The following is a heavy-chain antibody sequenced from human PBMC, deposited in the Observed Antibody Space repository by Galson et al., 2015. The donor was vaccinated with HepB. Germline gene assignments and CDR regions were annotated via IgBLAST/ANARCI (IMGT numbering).Heavy chain of an antibody. CDR1: GGSISSYY. J-gene: IGHJ6*03. V-gene: IGHV4-4*07. CDR2: IYTSGST. CDR3: ARGGYCSSTSCYHYYYYYMDV. Sequence: SETLSLTCTVSGGSISSYYWSWIRQPAGKGLEWIGRIYTSGSTNYNPSLKSRVTMSVDTSKNQFSLKLSSVTAADTAVYYCARGGYCSSTSCYHYYYYYMDVWGKGTTVTVSS. D-gene: IGHD2-2*01.